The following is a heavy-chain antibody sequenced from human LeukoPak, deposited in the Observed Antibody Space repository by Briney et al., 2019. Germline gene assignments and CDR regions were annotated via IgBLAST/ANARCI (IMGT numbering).Heavy chain of an antibody. CDR3: ARDGSGYERYFDH. V-gene: IGHV3-33*01. CDR1: GFTFSSYG. J-gene: IGHJ4*02. Sequence: GRSLRLSCAASGFTFSSYGMHWVRQAPGKGLEWVAVIWYDGSNKYYADSVKGRFTISRDNSKNTLYLQMNSLRAEDTAVYYCARDGSGYERYFDHWGQGTLVTVSS. D-gene: IGHD5-12*01. CDR2: IWYDGSNK.